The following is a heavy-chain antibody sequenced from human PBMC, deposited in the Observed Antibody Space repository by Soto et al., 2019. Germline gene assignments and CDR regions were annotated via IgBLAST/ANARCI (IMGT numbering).Heavy chain of an antibody. CDR3: AKVSCSSTSCPLDF. CDR2: ISVSGDIT. D-gene: IGHD2-2*01. Sequence: GGSLRLSCAASGFNFGSYAMTWVRQAPGKGLEWVSDISVSGDITYYVESVKGRFTTSRDNSKNTLYLQMNSLRAEDTALYYCAKVSCSSTSCPLDFWGQGTLVTVSS. V-gene: IGHV3-23*01. J-gene: IGHJ4*02. CDR1: GFNFGSYA.